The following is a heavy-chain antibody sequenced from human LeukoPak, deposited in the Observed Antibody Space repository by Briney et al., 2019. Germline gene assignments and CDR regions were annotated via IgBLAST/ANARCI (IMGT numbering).Heavy chain of an antibody. CDR2: INPNNGGT. CDR3: ARGGDDSGLYFAY. D-gene: IGHD3-22*01. CDR1: GNTFTDYY. J-gene: IGHJ4*02. Sequence: ASVKVSCKASGNTFTDYYLHWVRQAPGQGLEWMGWINPNNGGTDLAQKFKGRITTTRDMSITTAYMEVTTLRSDDTAVYYCARGGDDSGLYFAYWGQGTLVTVSS. V-gene: IGHV1-2*02.